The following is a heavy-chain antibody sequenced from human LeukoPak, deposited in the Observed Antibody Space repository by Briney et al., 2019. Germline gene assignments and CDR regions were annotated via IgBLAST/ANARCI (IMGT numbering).Heavy chain of an antibody. J-gene: IGHJ4*02. Sequence: ASVKVSCKASGYTFTGYDMHWVRQAPGQGLEWMGWINPNSGGTTYAQNFQGRVTMTRDMSISTAYMELSWLRSDDTAVYYCARTRESYSSGWYSDYWGQGTLVTVSS. D-gene: IGHD6-19*01. CDR2: INPNSGGT. V-gene: IGHV1-2*02. CDR3: ARTRESYSSGWYSDY. CDR1: GYTFTGYD.